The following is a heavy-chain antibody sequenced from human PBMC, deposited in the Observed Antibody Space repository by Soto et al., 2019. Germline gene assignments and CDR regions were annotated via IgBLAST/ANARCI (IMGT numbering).Heavy chain of an antibody. CDR3: ARSRPVGPDAFDI. D-gene: IGHD1-26*01. V-gene: IGHV1-69*13. CDR2: IIPIFGTA. J-gene: IGHJ3*02. Sequence: SVKVSCKASGGTFSSYAISWVLQAPGQGLEWMGGIIPIFGTANYAQKFQGRVTITADESTSAAYMELSSLRSEDTAVYYCARSRPVGPDAFDIWGQGTMVTVSS. CDR1: GGTFSSYA.